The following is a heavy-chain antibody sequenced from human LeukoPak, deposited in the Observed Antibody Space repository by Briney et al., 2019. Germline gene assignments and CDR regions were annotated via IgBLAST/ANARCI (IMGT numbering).Heavy chain of an antibody. Sequence: SVKVSCKASGGTFSSYAISWVRQAPGQDLEWMGEIIPIFCTASYAQKFQCRVTITADESTSTAYMELSSLRSEDTAVYYCARVVPVVPAATSWFDPWGQGTLVTVSS. J-gene: IGHJ5*02. CDR3: ARVVPVVPAATSWFDP. V-gene: IGHV1-69*13. D-gene: IGHD2-2*01. CDR2: IIPIFCTA. CDR1: GGTFSSYA.